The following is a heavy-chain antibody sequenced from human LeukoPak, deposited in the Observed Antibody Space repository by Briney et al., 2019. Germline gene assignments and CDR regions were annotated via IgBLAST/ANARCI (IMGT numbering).Heavy chain of an antibody. CDR3: AKDSGYSTGWYLDDY. V-gene: IGHV3-23*01. CDR2: IGAGGGPT. CDR1: GFTFSSYA. D-gene: IGHD6-19*01. Sequence: GGSLRLSCAASGFTFSSYAMHWVRQAPGKGLEWVSAIGAGGGPTYYADSVKGRFTISRDDSKNTLYLQMNTLRVEETALYYCAKDSGYSTGWYLDDYWGQGTLVTVSS. J-gene: IGHJ4*02.